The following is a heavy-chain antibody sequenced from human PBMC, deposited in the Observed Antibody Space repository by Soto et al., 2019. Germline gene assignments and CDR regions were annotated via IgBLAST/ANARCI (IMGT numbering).Heavy chain of an antibody. J-gene: IGHJ4*02. V-gene: IGHV4-31*03. Sequence: SETLSLTCTVSGGSISSGGYYWGWIPQHPGKGLEWIGYIYDSGSTYYNPSLKSRVTISVDTSKNQFSLKLSSVTAADTAVYYSVRGLSGGYYFDYWGQGTLVTVSS. CDR1: GGSISSGGYY. D-gene: IGHD2-15*01. CDR2: IYDSGST. CDR3: VRGLSGGYYFDY.